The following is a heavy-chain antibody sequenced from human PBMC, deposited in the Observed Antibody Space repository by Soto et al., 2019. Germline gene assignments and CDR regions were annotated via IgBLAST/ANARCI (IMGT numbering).Heavy chain of an antibody. CDR3: AKQAGYSSDPFDY. CDR1: GFTFSNYA. Sequence: EVLLLESGGGLVQPGGSLRLSCAASGFTFSNYAMSWVRQAPGKGLEWVSIISGGGGTTYYADSVKGRFTISRDNSKNTVHLQINSLRVEDTAVYYCAKQAGYSSDPFDYWGQGNLVAVSS. CDR2: ISGGGGTT. V-gene: IGHV3-23*01. D-gene: IGHD6-19*01. J-gene: IGHJ4*02.